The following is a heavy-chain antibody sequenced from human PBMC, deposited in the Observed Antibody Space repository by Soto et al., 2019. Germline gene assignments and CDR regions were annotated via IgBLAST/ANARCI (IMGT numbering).Heavy chain of an antibody. D-gene: IGHD3-22*01. CDR1: GYNFTSHY. J-gene: IGHJ6*02. CDR3: ARVGYSSTGTALHFHGLDV. Sequence: QVQLVQSGAEVKKPGASVKVSCKTSGYNFTSHYMHWVRQAPGQRLESMGIIYPRGGTTIYAQKFQGRVTMTRDTSTHPLYMELSSLRSEDTAIYYCARVGYSSTGTALHFHGLDVWGQGTTVTVSS. CDR2: IYPRGGTT. V-gene: IGHV1-46*01.